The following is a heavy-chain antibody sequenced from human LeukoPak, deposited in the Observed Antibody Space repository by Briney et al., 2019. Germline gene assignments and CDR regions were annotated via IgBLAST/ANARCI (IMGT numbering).Heavy chain of an antibody. D-gene: IGHD2-2*02. CDR3: AKISGCSSTSCYTIRDYYYMDV. Sequence: GGSLRLSCAASGFTFSSYAMSWVRQAPGKGLEWVSAISGSGGSTYYADSVKGRITISRDNSKNTLYLQMNSLRAEDTAVYYCAKISGCSSTSCYTIRDYYYMDVWGKGTTVTVSS. CDR2: ISGSGGST. J-gene: IGHJ6*03. V-gene: IGHV3-23*01. CDR1: GFTFSSYA.